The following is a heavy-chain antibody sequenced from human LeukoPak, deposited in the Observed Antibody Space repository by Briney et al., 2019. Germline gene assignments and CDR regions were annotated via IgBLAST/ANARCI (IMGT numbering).Heavy chain of an antibody. V-gene: IGHV3-74*01. CDR3: AKEDYGDYETYYYMDV. D-gene: IGHD4-17*01. J-gene: IGHJ6*03. CDR2: INSDGSST. Sequence: TGGSLRLSCAASGFTFSSYWMHWVRQAPGKGLVWVSRINSDGSSTSYADSVKGRFTISRDNAKNTLYLQMNSLRAEDTAVYYCAKEDYGDYETYYYMDVWGKGTTVTISS. CDR1: GFTFSSYW.